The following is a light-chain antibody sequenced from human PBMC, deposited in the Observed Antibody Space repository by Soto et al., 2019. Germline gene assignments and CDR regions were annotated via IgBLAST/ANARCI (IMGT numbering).Light chain of an antibody. CDR1: QDIAIY. CDR2: AAS. CDR3: QQLRMYPST. V-gene: IGKV1-9*01. Sequence: IQLTQSRSSLSASVGVRFTITCRASQDIAIYLAWYQQKKGEAPKMLIYAASTLYGGVPSRFSGSGYGTDFALTITSLQAEDFATYDCQQLRMYPSTFGGGTKVDIK. J-gene: IGKJ4*01.